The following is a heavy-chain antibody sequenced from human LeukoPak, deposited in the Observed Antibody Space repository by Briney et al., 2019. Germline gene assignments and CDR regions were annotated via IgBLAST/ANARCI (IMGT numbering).Heavy chain of an antibody. D-gene: IGHD1-26*01. CDR1: GGSISSSSYY. J-gene: IGHJ6*03. Sequence: SETLSHTCTVSGGSISSSSYYWGWIRQPPGKGLEWIGSIYYSGSTYYNPSLKSRVTISVDTSKNQFSLKLSSVTAADTAVYYCARAGVGATYYYYYYMDVWGKGTTVTVSS. CDR2: IYYSGST. CDR3: ARAGVGATYYYYYYMDV. V-gene: IGHV4-39*07.